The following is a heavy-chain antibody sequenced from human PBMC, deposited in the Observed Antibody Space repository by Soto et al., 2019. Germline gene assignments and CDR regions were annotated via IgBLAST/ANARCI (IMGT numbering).Heavy chain of an antibody. V-gene: IGHV1-69*13. Sequence: SVKISCNASGGTFSSYALSWVRQAPGQGLEWMGGIIPIFGTANYAQKFQGRVTITADESTSTAYMELSSLRSEDTAVYYCARDPKIATVPRYFDYWGQGTLVTVSS. J-gene: IGHJ4*02. CDR2: IIPIFGTA. D-gene: IGHD4-17*01. CDR3: ARDPKIATVPRYFDY. CDR1: GGTFSSYA.